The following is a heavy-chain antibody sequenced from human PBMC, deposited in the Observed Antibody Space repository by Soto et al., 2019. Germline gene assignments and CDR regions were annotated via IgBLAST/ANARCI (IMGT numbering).Heavy chain of an antibody. CDR2: IKQDGSEK. D-gene: IGHD5-18*01. Sequence: EVQLVESGGGLVQPGGSLRLSCAASGFTFSSYWMSWVRQALGKGLEWVANIKQDGSEKYYVDSVKGRFTISRDNAKNSLYLQMNSLRAEDTAVYYCARDQGEYSYGYADYWGQGTLVTVSS. J-gene: IGHJ4*02. CDR3: ARDQGEYSYGYADY. CDR1: GFTFSSYW. V-gene: IGHV3-7*03.